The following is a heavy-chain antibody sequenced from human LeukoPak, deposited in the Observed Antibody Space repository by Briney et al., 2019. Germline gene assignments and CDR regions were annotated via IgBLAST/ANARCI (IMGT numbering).Heavy chain of an antibody. Sequence: PGGSLRLSCAASEFTFSNYAMSWVRQAPGKGLEWVSAISDSGNTYHADSVKGRFTISRDSSKNTLFLQMNRLRPEDAAVYYCAKAPVTTCRGAYCYPFDYWGQGTLVTVSS. D-gene: IGHD2-21*01. V-gene: IGHV3-23*01. J-gene: IGHJ4*02. CDR3: AKAPVTTCRGAYCYPFDY. CDR2: ISDSGNT. CDR1: EFTFSNYA.